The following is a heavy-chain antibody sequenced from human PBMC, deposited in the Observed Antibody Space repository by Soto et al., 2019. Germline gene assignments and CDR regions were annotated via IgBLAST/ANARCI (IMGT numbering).Heavy chain of an antibody. Sequence: QITLKESGPTLVKPTQTLTLTCTFSGFSLSTNGVGVGWIRQSPGKALECLALIYWDDDKRYSPALKSRLTITQDTSKNQVVLTMPNMYPMNTGTYYCAHSRYMAVVGYFDHWGQGSLVTVSS. CDR3: AHSRYMAVVGYFDH. CDR1: GFSLSTNGVG. J-gene: IGHJ4*02. D-gene: IGHD6-19*01. CDR2: IYWDDDK. V-gene: IGHV2-5*02.